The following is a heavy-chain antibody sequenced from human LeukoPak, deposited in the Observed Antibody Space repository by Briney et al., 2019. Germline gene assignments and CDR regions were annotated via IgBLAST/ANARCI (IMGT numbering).Heavy chain of an antibody. Sequence: GGSLRLSCAASGFTFSIYAMSWVRQAPGKGLEWVSAISGSDASTYYADSVKGRFTISRDNSKNTLYLQMNSLRAEDTAVYYCARGRSNHYFDYWGQGTLVTVSS. V-gene: IGHV3-23*01. CDR2: ISGSDAST. CDR3: ARGRSNHYFDY. D-gene: IGHD4-11*01. J-gene: IGHJ4*02. CDR1: GFTFSIYA.